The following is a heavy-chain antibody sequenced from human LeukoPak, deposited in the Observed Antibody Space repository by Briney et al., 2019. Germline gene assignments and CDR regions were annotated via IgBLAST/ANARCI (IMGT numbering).Heavy chain of an antibody. CDR2: ISNVGGRT. J-gene: IGHJ1*01. CDR1: GLTFSSYA. D-gene: IGHD3-10*01. Sequence: GGSLRLSCAASGLTFSSYAMSWVRQAPGQGLEWVSTISNVGGRTYYANSVKGRFTISRDNSKSTLYLQMNTLRAEDTAVYYCAKGTYYYDSGSYSECFGEDWGQGTLVTVSS. CDR3: AKGTYYYDSGSYSECFGED. V-gene: IGHV3-23*01.